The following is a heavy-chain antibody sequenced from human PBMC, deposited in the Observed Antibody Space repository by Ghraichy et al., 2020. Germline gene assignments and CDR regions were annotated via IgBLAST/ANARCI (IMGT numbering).Heavy chain of an antibody. J-gene: IGHJ3*02. CDR2: TYYTSKWYN. CDR1: GDSVSSNSVA. D-gene: IGHD4-23*01. V-gene: IGHV6-1*01. Sequence: SETLSLTCAISGDSVSSNSVAWNWIRQSPSRGLEWLGRTYYTSKWYNDYVISVKGRITINPDTSENQFSLQLSSVIPEDTAIYYCARGRNSAFYIWAQGTMVIVSS. CDR3: ARGRNSAFYI.